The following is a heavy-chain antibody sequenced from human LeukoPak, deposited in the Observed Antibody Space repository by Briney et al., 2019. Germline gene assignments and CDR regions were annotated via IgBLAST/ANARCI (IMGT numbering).Heavy chain of an antibody. J-gene: IGHJ4*02. V-gene: IGHV1-2*02. Sequence: ASVKVSCKASGYTFTGYYMHWVRQAPGQGLEWMGWINPNSGGTNYAQKFQGRVTMTRDTSISTAYMELSRLRSDDTAVYYCARDMIPYSSSSGYFDYWGQGTLVTVSS. CDR3: ARDMIPYSSSSGYFDY. CDR1: GYTFTGYY. CDR2: INPNSGGT. D-gene: IGHD6-6*01.